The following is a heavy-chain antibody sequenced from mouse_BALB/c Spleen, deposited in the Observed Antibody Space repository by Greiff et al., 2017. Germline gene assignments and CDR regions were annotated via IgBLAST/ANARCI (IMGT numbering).Heavy chain of an antibody. V-gene: IGHV1-14*01. CDR1: GYTFTSYV. CDR3: ARMYGNSLYAMDY. J-gene: IGHJ4*01. CDR2: INPYNDGT. Sequence: EVQLQQSGPELVKPGASVKMSCKASGYTFTSYVMHWVKQKPGQGLEWIGYINPYNDGTKYNEKFKGKATLTSDKSSSTAYMELSSLTSEDSAVYYCARMYGNSLYAMDYWGQGTSVTVSS. D-gene: IGHD2-10*02.